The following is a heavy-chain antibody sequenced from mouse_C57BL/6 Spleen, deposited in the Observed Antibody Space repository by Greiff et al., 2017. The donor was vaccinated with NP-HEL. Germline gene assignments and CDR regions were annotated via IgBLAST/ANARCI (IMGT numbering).Heavy chain of an antibody. J-gene: IGHJ4*01. Sequence: EVKLMESGPGLVKPSQSLSLTCSVTGYSITSGYYWNWIRQFPGNKLAWMGYISYDGSNNYNPSLKNRISITRDTSKNQFFLKLNSVTTEDTATYYCAREGYGNYGGYAMDYWGQGTSVTVSS. D-gene: IGHD2-10*02. CDR1: GYSITSGYY. V-gene: IGHV3-6*01. CDR3: AREGYGNYGGYAMDY. CDR2: ISYDGSN.